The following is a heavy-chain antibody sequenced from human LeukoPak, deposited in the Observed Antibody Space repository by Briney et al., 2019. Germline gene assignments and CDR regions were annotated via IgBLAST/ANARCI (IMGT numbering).Heavy chain of an antibody. CDR3: ARVRAAVAGTDYYFDY. CDR2: ISAYNGNT. CDR1: GYTFTSYG. J-gene: IGHJ4*02. D-gene: IGHD6-19*01. V-gene: IGHV1-18*01. Sequence: ASVKVSCKASGYTFTSYGISWARQAPGQGLEWMGWISAYNGNTNYAQKLQGRVTMTTDTSTSTAYMELRSLRSDDTAVYYRARVRAAVAGTDYYFDYWGQGTLVTVSS.